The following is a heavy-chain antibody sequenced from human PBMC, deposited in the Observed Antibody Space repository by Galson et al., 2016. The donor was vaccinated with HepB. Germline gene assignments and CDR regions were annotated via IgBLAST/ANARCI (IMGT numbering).Heavy chain of an antibody. CDR1: GGSISSSTYY. V-gene: IGHV4-39*01. CDR2: IYYSGST. D-gene: IGHD3/OR15-3a*01. Sequence: SETLSLTCTVSGGSISSSTYYWGWIRQPPGKGLEWIGSIYYSGSTYYNPSLKTRVSISVDTSKDQFSLHLSSVTAADTAVYYCARRFWTGYYRDYYEGMDPWGQGTLVTVSS. CDR3: ARRFWTGYYRDYYEGMDP. J-gene: IGHJ5*02.